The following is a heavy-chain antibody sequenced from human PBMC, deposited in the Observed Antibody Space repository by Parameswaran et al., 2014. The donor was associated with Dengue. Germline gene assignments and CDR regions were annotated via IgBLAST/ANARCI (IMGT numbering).Heavy chain of an antibody. J-gene: IGHJ3*02. V-gene: IGHV4-30-4*01. D-gene: IGHD3-10*01. Sequence: WIRQPPGKGLEWIGYIFYSGSTYYNPSLMSRLTISVDTSKNQFSLKLSSVTAADTAVYYCARDPLRPRPGGSPYDAFDIWGQGTMVTVSS. CDR2: IFYSGST. CDR3: ARDPLRPRPGGSPYDAFDI.